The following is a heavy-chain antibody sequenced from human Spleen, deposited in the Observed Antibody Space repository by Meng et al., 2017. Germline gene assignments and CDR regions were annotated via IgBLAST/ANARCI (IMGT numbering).Heavy chain of an antibody. D-gene: IGHD5-18*01. CDR2: INHSGST. J-gene: IGHJ4*02. V-gene: IGHV4-34*01. CDR3: ARARQTAMVVDY. CDR1: GGSFSGYY. Sequence: QVQRQQWGAGLLKPSETPSLTCAVYGGSFSGYYWSWIRQPPGKGLEWIGEINHSGSTNYNPSLKSRVTISVDTSKNQFSLKLSSVTAADTAVYYCARARQTAMVVDYWGQGTLVTVSS.